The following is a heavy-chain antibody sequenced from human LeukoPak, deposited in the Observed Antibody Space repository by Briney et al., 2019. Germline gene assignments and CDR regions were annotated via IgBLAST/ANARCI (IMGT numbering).Heavy chain of an antibody. Sequence: GESLKISCKGSGYSFTSCWIGWVRQMPGKGLEWMGIIYPGDSDTRYSPSFQGQVTISADKSISTAYLQWSSLKASDTAMYYCARSYDILTGWGNYFDYWGQGTLVTVSS. CDR3: ARSYDILTGWGNYFDY. CDR2: IYPGDSDT. J-gene: IGHJ4*02. CDR1: GYSFTSCW. D-gene: IGHD3-9*01. V-gene: IGHV5-51*01.